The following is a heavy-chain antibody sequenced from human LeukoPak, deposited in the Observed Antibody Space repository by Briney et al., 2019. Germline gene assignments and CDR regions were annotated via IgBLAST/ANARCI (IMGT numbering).Heavy chain of an antibody. D-gene: IGHD6-19*01. CDR1: GGSFSSYY. J-gene: IGHJ1*01. Sequence: SETLSLTCAVYGGSFSSYYWSWIRQPPGKGLEWIGEINHSGSTNYNPSLKSRVTISVGTSKNPFSLKLSSVTAADTAVYYCARASSGWYIAEYFQHWGQGTLVTVSS. V-gene: IGHV4-34*01. CDR3: ARASSGWYIAEYFQH. CDR2: INHSGST.